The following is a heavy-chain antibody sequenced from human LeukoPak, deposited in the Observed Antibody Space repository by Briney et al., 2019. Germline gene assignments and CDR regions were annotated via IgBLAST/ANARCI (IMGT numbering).Heavy chain of an antibody. CDR2: IYYSGST. V-gene: IGHV4-59*01. CDR3: ARLAAAGTTGWFDP. CDR1: GGSISSYY. Sequence: SKTLSLTCTVSGGSISSYYWSWIRQPPGKGLEWIGYIYYSGSTNYNPSLKSRVIISVDTSKNQFSLKLSSVTAADTAVYYCARLAAAGTTGWFDPWGQGTLVTVSS. J-gene: IGHJ5*02. D-gene: IGHD6-13*01.